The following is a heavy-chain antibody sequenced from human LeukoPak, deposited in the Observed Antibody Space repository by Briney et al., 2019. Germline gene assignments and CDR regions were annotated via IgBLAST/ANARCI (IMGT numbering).Heavy chain of an antibody. V-gene: IGHV4-59*11. CDR1: DGSISGHC. CDR2: ICYSGST. CDR3: ARETPEVGYGVDD. Sequence: SATLSLTCIVSDGSISGHCWSCIRQPPGKGPEWIGNICYSGSTNYNPSLESRVIISVDTSKSQFSLKVTSVTAADTAVYYCARETPEVGYGVDDWGQGTLVTVSS. D-gene: IGHD4-17*01. J-gene: IGHJ4*02.